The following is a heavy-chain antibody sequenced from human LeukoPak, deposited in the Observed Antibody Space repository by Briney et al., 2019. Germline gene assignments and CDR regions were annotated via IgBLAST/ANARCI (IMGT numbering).Heavy chain of an antibody. CDR1: GFTFSSYA. J-gene: IGHJ4*02. Sequence: GGSLRLSCAASGFTFSSYAMSWVRQAPGKGLEWVSYIISSGTTIYYADSVKGRFTISRDNAKNSLYLQMNSLRAEDTAVYYCARHGSGWDFDYWGQGTLVTVSS. CDR2: IISSGTTI. CDR3: ARHGSGWDFDY. V-gene: IGHV3-48*04. D-gene: IGHD6-19*01.